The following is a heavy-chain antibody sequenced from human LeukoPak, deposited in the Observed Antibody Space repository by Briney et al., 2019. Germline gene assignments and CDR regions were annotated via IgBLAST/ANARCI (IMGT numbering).Heavy chain of an antibody. J-gene: IGHJ4*02. CDR2: INHSGST. CDR1: GGSFSGYY. CDR3: ARGGPKQWLVLRGYYFDY. D-gene: IGHD6-19*01. V-gene: IGHV4-34*01. Sequence: PSETLSLTCAVYGGSFSGYYWSWIRQPPGKGLEWTGEINHSGSTNYNPSLKSRVTISVDTSKNQFSLKLSSVTAADTAVYYCARGGPKQWLVLRGYYFDYWGQGTLVTVSS.